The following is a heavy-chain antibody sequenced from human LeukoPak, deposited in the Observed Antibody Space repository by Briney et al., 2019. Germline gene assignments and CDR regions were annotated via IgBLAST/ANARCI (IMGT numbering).Heavy chain of an antibody. J-gene: IGHJ5*02. D-gene: IGHD2-2*01. V-gene: IGHV1-18*01. CDR2: ISAYNANT. CDR3: ARDVGDIVTVPSAISVP. CDR1: GYTFSSYG. Sequence: ASVKVSCKASGYTFSSYGISWVRQAPGQGLEWMGWISAYNANTNYAQMVQGRVTMTTDTPTSTAYMEVRSLRSDDTAMYYCARDVGDIVTVPSAISVPWGQGTLVTVS.